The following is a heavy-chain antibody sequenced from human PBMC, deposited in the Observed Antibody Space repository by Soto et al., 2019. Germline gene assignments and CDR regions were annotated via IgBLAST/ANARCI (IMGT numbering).Heavy chain of an antibody. CDR1: GFTFSSYG. V-gene: IGHV3-33*01. CDR2: IWYDGSNK. Sequence: GGSLRLSCAASGFTFSSYGMHWVRQAPGKGLEWVAVIWYDGSNKYYADSVKGRFTISRDNSKNTLYLQMNSLRAEDTAVYYCARQEPIAAAGHYYYGMDVWGQGTTVTVSS. D-gene: IGHD6-13*01. J-gene: IGHJ6*02. CDR3: ARQEPIAAAGHYYYGMDV.